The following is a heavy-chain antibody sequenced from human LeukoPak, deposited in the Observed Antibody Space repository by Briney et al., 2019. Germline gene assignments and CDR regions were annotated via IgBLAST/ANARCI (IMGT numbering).Heavy chain of an antibody. D-gene: IGHD5-18*01. CDR2: IYTSGST. CDR1: GGSISSGSYY. CDR3: ARGYTYGSHYFDY. J-gene: IGHJ4*02. Sequence: PSETLSLTRTVSGGSISSGSYYWSWIRQPAGKGLEWIGRIYTSGSTNYNPSLKSRVTISVDTSKNQFSLKVTSVTAADTAVYYYARGYTYGSHYFDYWGQGTLVTVSS. V-gene: IGHV4-61*02.